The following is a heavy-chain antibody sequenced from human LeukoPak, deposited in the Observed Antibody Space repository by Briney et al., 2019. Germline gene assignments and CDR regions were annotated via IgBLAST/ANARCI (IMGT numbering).Heavy chain of an antibody. J-gene: IGHJ3*02. D-gene: IGHD7-27*01. CDR3: ARAWGVDAFDI. V-gene: IGHV1-46*01. CDR1: GYTFTSYY. Sequence: ASVKVSCKASGYTFTSYYMHWVRQAPGQGLEWMGIINPSGVSTSYAQKFQGRVTMTRDTSTSTVYMELSSLRCEDTAVYYCARAWGVDAFDIWGQGTMVTVSS. CDR2: INPSGVST.